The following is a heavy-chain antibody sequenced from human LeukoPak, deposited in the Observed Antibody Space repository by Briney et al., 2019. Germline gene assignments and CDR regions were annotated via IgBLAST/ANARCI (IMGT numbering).Heavy chain of an antibody. J-gene: IGHJ4*02. CDR1: GASINSHF. V-gene: IGHV4-4*07. CDR3: ARALNPLPGTYYFDY. Sequence: SETLSLTCSVSGASINSHFWTWIRQPAGKGLEWIGRIYISGSTDYSPSLKSRVTTSVDTSKNQFSLNLISVTAADTAVYYCARALNPLPGTYYFDYWGQGTLVTVSS. CDR2: IYISGST. D-gene: IGHD2-15*01.